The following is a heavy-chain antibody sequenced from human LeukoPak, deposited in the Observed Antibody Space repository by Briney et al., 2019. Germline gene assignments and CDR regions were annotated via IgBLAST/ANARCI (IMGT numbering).Heavy chain of an antibody. CDR2: ISYSGSAT. V-gene: IGHV3-48*03. D-gene: IGHD6-19*01. J-gene: IGHJ4*02. CDR1: GFTFSSYE. CDR3: AKDSLVGGWLVGYSFDS. Sequence: GGSLRLSCTASGFTFSSYEMNWVRQAPGKGLEWVSYISYSGSATTYGDSVKGRFTIFRDNTKNSFYLQMNSLRAEDTAVYYCAKDSLVGGWLVGYSFDSWGQGTLVTVSS.